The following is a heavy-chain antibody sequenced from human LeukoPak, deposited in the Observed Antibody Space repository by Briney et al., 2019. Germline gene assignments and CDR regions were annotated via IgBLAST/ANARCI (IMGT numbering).Heavy chain of an antibody. CDR2: ISYDGSNK. Sequence: GGSLRLSCAASGFTFSSYGMHWVRQAPGKGLEWVAVISYDGSNKYYADSVKGRFTISRDNSKNTLYLQMNSLRAEDTAVYYCAKDQGIADRIFDDWGQGTLVTVSS. D-gene: IGHD6-13*01. V-gene: IGHV3-30*18. CDR1: GFTFSSYG. CDR3: AKDQGIADRIFDD. J-gene: IGHJ4*02.